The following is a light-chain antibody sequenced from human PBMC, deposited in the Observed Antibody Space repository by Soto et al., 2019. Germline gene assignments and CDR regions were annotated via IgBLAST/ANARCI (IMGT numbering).Light chain of an antibody. Sequence: VLTKSPATLSVYQGERVTLSCRASQSVATNLAWYQQRPGQAPRLLIYGSFSRATGIPDRFSGSGSGTDFTLTISRLEPEDSAVYYCQQYGTLITFGQGTLLEIK. CDR2: GSF. V-gene: IGKV3-20*01. J-gene: IGKJ5*01. CDR3: QQYGTLIT. CDR1: QSVATN.